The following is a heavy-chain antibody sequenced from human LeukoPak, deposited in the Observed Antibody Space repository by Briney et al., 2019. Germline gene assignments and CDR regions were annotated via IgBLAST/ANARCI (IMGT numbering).Heavy chain of an antibody. V-gene: IGHV4-59*12. D-gene: IGHD2-2*01. CDR2: IYYSGST. J-gene: IGHJ4*02. CDR1: GGSISSYY. CDR3: ARLTPRYCSSTSCYRDY. Sequence: SETLSLTCTVSGGSISSYYWSWIRQPPGKGLEWIGYIYYSGSTNYNPSLKSRVTISVDTSKNQFSLKLSSVTAADTAVYYCARLTPRYCSSTSCYRDYWGQGTLVTVSS.